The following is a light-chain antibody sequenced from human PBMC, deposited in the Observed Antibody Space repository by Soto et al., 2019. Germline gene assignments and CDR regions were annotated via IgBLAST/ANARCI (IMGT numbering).Light chain of an antibody. Sequence: EIVVTQSTGTLSSSPGERATLSCRASQSIDSKYLAWYQHKHGQAPRLLIYATSSRATGIPDRFGGSGSGTDFTLTINRLEPEDFAVYYCQQYFASSWTFGQGTKVDIK. CDR2: ATS. CDR1: QSIDSKY. V-gene: IGKV3-20*01. CDR3: QQYFASSWT. J-gene: IGKJ1*01.